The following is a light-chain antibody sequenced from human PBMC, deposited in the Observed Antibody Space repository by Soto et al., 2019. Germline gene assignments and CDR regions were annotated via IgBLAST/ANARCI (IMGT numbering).Light chain of an antibody. Sequence: EIVLTQSPGTLSFSPGERSTLSCRSSQSVSSSYLAWYQQKPGQAPRLLIYGASTRATGIPDRFSGSGSGTDFTLSISSLEPEDFAVYYCQQRTDRPPWTFGQGTKVDIK. V-gene: IGKV3D-20*02. CDR2: GAS. CDR3: QQRTDRPPWT. J-gene: IGKJ1*01. CDR1: QSVSSSY.